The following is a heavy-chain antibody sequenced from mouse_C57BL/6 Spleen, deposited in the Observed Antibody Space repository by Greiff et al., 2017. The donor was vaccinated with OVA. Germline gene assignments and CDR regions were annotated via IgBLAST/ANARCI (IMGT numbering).Heavy chain of an antibody. CDR3: APYSSGYDYFDY. D-gene: IGHD3-2*02. CDR2: INPSSGYT. J-gene: IGHJ2*01. CDR1: GYTFTSYW. V-gene: IGHV1-7*01. Sequence: QVQLQQSGAELAKPGASVKLSCKASGYTFTSYWMHWVKQRPGQGLEWIGYINPSSGYTKYDQKFKDKATLTADKSSSTAYMQLSSLTYEDSAVYYCAPYSSGYDYFDYWGQGTTLTVSS.